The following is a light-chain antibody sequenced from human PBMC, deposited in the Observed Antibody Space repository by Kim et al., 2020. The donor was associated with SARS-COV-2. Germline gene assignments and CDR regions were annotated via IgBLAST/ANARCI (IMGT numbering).Light chain of an antibody. Sequence: SSELTQDPAVSVAFGQTVRITCQGDSLRSYYATWYQQRPRQAPVLVIYGRNNRPSGIPDRFSGSSSGNTASLTISGAQAEDEADFYCQSRDSGGNVLFGGGTK. CDR3: QSRDSGGNVL. V-gene: IGLV3-19*01. CDR2: GRN. J-gene: IGLJ2*01. CDR1: SLRSYY.